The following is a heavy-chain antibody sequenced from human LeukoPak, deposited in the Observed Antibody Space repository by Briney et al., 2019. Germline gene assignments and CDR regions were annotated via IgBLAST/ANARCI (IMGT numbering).Heavy chain of an antibody. CDR2: IYSGGST. J-gene: IGHJ4*02. V-gene: IGHV3-66*01. Sequence: GSLRLSCAASGFTVSSKYISWVRQAPGKGVEWVSVIYSGGSTYYADSVKGRFTISRDNSKNTLYLQMNSLRAEDTAVYYCAREIVGATTPRFDYWGQGTLVTVSS. CDR3: AREIVGATTPRFDY. CDR1: GFTVSSKY. D-gene: IGHD1-26*01.